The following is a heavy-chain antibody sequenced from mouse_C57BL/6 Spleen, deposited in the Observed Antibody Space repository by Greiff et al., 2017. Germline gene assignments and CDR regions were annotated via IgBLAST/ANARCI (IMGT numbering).Heavy chain of an antibody. J-gene: IGHJ2*01. V-gene: IGHV1-69*01. Sequence: QVQLQQPGAELVMPGASVKLSCKASGYTFTSYWMHWVKQRPGQGLEWIGEIDPSDSYTNYNQKFKGKSTLTVDKSSSTAYMQLSSLTSEDSAVYYCARRGNYYGSRLWYLDYWGQGTTLTVSS. CDR3: ARRGNYYGSRLWYLDY. CDR1: GYTFTSYW. CDR2: IDPSDSYT. D-gene: IGHD1-1*01.